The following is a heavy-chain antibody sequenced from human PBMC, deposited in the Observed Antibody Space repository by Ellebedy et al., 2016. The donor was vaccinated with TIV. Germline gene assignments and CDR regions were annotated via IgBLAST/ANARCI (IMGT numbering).Heavy chain of an antibody. CDR2: IYHSGNT. Sequence: MPSETLSLTCAVSGGSISSSNWWSWVRQPPGKGLEWIGEIYHSGNTNYNPSLKSRVTISVDKSKNQVSLKLRSLTAADTAVYFCARQGPYDFDLDYWGQGILVTVSS. D-gene: IGHD3-3*01. V-gene: IGHV4-4*02. J-gene: IGHJ4*02. CDR3: ARQGPYDFDLDY. CDR1: GGSISSSNW.